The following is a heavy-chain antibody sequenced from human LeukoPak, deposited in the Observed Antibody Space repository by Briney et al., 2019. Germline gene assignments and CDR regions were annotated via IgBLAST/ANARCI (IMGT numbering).Heavy chain of an antibody. CDR1: GGSISNYY. J-gene: IGHJ5*02. Sequence: SETLSLTCTVSGGSISNYYWSWIRQPPGKGLGFIGYIYYNGRADYNPSLKSRVTMSVDTSKNHFSLKLTSVTAADTAVYFCARGDYSDSQRFDPWGQGILVTVSS. CDR2: IYYNGRA. V-gene: IGHV4-59*01. CDR3: ARGDYSDSQRFDP. D-gene: IGHD3-22*01.